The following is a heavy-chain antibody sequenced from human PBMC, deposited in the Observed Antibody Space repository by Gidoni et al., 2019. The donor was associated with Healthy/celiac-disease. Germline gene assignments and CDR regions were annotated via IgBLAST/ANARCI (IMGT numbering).Heavy chain of an antibody. CDR1: GGSISSSSYY. CDR3: ARDRGYPGEVDY. V-gene: IGHV4-39*07. J-gene: IGHJ4*02. Sequence: QLQLQASGPGLVKPSETLSLTCTVPGGSISSSSYYWGWIRQPPGKGLEWIGSIYYSGSTYYNPSLKSRVTISVDTSKNQFSLKLSSVTAADTAVYYCARDRGYPGEVDYWGQGTLVTVSS. CDR2: IYYSGST. D-gene: IGHD5-12*01.